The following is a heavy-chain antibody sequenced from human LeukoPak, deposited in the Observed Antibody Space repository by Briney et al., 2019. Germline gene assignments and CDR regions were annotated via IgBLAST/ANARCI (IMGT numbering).Heavy chain of an antibody. CDR2: IYPGDSDT. D-gene: IGHD3-3*01. J-gene: IGHJ4*02. V-gene: IGHV5-51*01. CDR1: GYSFTSYW. Sequence: GESLKISCKGSGYSFTSYWIGWVRQMPGKGLEWMGTIYPGDSDTRYSPSFQGQVTISADKSISTAYLQWSSLKASDTAMYYCARTDYDFWSGYFGYFDYWGQGTLVTVSS. CDR3: ARTDYDFWSGYFGYFDY.